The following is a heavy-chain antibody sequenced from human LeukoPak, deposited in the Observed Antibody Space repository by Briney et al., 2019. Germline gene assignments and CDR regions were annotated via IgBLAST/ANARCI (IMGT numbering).Heavy chain of an antibody. CDR1: SGSISSGSYY. V-gene: IGHV4-61*02. J-gene: IGHJ4*02. CDR3: ARSGYTSGYADY. CDR2: IHTSGST. D-gene: IGHD5-18*01. Sequence: SETLSLTRTVSSGSISSGSYYWSWIRQPAGKGLEWIGRIHTSGSTNYNPSLKSRVTISLDTSKNQFSLKLSSVTAADTAVYFCARSGYTSGYADYWGQGILVTVSS.